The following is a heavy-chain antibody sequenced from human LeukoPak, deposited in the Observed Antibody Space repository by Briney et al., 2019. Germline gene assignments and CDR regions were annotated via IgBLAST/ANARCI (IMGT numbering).Heavy chain of an antibody. D-gene: IGHD3-22*01. V-gene: IGHV1-69*13. CDR3: ARCDSSGYYYYFDY. J-gene: IGHJ4*02. Sequence: GASVKVSCKASGGTFSSYAISWVRQAPGQGLEWMGGIIPIFGTANYAQKFQGRVTITADESTSTACMELSSLRSEDTAVYYCARCDSSGYYYYFDYWGQGTLVTVSS. CDR1: GGTFSSYA. CDR2: IIPIFGTA.